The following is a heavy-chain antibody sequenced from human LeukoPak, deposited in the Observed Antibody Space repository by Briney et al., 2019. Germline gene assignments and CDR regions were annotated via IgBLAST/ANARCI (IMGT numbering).Heavy chain of an antibody. D-gene: IGHD1-26*01. V-gene: IGHV1-2*02. Sequence: VASVKVSCMASGYTFTGYYMHWVRQAPGQGLEWMGWINPNSGGTNYAQKFQGRVTMTRDTSISTAYKELSRLRSDDTAVYYCASSKDRGMYYGVTGINLWGKGTLVTVSS. CDR2: INPNSGGT. J-gene: IGHJ4*02. CDR1: GYTFTGYY. CDR3: ASSKDRGMYYGVTGINL.